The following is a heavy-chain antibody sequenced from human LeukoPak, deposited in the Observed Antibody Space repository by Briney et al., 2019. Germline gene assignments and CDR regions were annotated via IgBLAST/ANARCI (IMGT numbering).Heavy chain of an antibody. CDR3: AKEEKDYYGSSGYYPIDY. J-gene: IGHJ4*02. D-gene: IGHD3-22*01. V-gene: IGHV3-23*01. Sequence: PGGSLRLSCAASGFTFNNYAMSWVRQAPREGLEWVSSISARGGTTDYADSGKGRFTISRVNSQNTLYLQMNSLRAEDTAVYYCAKEEKDYYGSSGYYPIDYWGQGTLVTVSS. CDR1: GFTFNNYA. CDR2: ISARGGTT.